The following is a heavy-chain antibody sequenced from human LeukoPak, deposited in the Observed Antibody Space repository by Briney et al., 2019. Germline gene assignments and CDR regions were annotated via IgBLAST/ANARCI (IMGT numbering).Heavy chain of an antibody. CDR1: GGTFSSYA. Sequence: ASVKVSCKASGGTFSSYAISWVRQAPGQGLEWMGGIIPIFGTANYAQKFQGRVTITADESTSTAYMELSSLRSEDTAVYYCATGIIGSYAFDIWGQGTMVTVSS. D-gene: IGHD3-16*02. V-gene: IGHV1-69*13. CDR2: IIPIFGTA. J-gene: IGHJ3*02. CDR3: ATGIIGSYAFDI.